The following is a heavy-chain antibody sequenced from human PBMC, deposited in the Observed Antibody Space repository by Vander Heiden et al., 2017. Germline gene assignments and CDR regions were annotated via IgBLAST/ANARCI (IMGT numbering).Heavy chain of an antibody. D-gene: IGHD3-22*01. CDR3: AIEGTYYYDSSGTGYYFDY. J-gene: IGHJ4*02. Sequence: QVQLVQSGAEVKKPGSSVKACCKPSGASFSSNAIRWARQAPGQGLGWMGGIIPIFGTANYAQKFQGRVTITADKSTSTAYMELSSLRSEDTAVYYCAIEGTYYYDSSGTGYYFDYWGQGTLVTVSS. CDR1: GASFSSNA. V-gene: IGHV1-69*06. CDR2: IIPIFGTA.